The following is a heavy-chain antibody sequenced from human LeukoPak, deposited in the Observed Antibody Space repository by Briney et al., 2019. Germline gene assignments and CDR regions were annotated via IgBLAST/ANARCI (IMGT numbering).Heavy chain of an antibody. J-gene: IGHJ4*02. D-gene: IGHD5-12*01. CDR1: GVTFSSYG. CDR3: STKVISGNSGVDYDD. V-gene: IGHV3-30*03. Sequence: GGSLRLSCAASGVTFSSYGMHWVRQAPGKGLEWVAIISSDGNDKLYGDSVKGRFTISRDDSKSTLYLQMNSLTAEATAVYYCSTKVISGNSGVDYDDWGQGTLVTVSS. CDR2: ISSDGNDK.